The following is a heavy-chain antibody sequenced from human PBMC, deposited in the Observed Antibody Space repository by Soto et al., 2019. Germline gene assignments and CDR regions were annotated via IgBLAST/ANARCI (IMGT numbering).Heavy chain of an antibody. CDR3: ATADGFGVVTPFFEY. D-gene: IGHD3-3*01. V-gene: IGHV4-39*02. CDR1: GGSISSRTHY. Sequence: QLQLQESGPGLVKPSETLSLTCSVSGGSISSRTHYWGWIRQSPGKHLEWIGSSFYRGSTHYNPSLKTRVTISVDTSKNNVSLKVYSVTAADTALYYCATADGFGVVTPFFEYWGQGILVTVSS. CDR2: SFYRGST. J-gene: IGHJ4*02.